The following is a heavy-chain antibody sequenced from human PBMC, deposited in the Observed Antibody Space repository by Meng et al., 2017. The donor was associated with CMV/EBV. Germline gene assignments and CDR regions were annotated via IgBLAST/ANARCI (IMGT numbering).Heavy chain of an antibody. V-gene: IGHV4-61*08. CDR2: IFYSGST. CDR1: GGSVSSGGYY. Sequence: GSLRLSCTVSGGSVSSGGYYWGWIRQPPGKGLEWIGYIFYSGSTNYNPSLRSRVTISVDKSKNQFSLKLSSVTAADTAVYYCARVSIFGVATTRSYFDYWGQGTLVTVSS. D-gene: IGHD3-3*02. J-gene: IGHJ4*02. CDR3: ARVSIFGVATTRSYFDY.